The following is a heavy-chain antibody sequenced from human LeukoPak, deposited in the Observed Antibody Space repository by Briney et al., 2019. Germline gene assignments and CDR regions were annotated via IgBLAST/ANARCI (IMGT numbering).Heavy chain of an antibody. V-gene: IGHV4-30-2*01. CDR2: IYHSGST. CDR3: ARARVVAASYYFDY. Sequence: SETLSLTCAVSGGSISSGGYSWSWIRQPPGKGLEWIGYIYHSGSTYYNPSLKSRVTISVDRSENQFSLKLSSVTAADTAVYYCARARVVAASYYFDYWGQGTLVTVSS. D-gene: IGHD2-15*01. CDR1: GGSISSGGYS. J-gene: IGHJ4*02.